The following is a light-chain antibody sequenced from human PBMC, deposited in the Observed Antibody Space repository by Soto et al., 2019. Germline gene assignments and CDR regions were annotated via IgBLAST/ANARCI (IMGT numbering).Light chain of an antibody. CDR3: QQYNSYSRT. CDR2: DAS. CDR1: QSISSW. J-gene: IGKJ1*01. V-gene: IGKV1-5*01. Sequence: DIQMTQSPSTLSASVGARVTITCRASQSISSWLAWYQQKPGKAPKFMSYDASSLESGVPSRFSGSGSGTEFTLTISSLQPDDFATYYCQQYNSYSRTFGQGTKVDIK.